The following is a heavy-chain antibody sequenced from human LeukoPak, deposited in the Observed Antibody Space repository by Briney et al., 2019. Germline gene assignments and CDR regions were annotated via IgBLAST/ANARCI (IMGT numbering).Heavy chain of an antibody. CDR1: GFTFSSYG. Sequence: GGSLRLSCAASGFTFSSYGMHWVRQAPGKGLEWVAFIRYDGSNKYYADSVKGRFTISRDNSKNTLYLQMNSLRAEDTAVYYCAKDEGIVVVPAATVLDYWGQGTLVTVSS. CDR3: AKDEGIVVVPAATVLDY. V-gene: IGHV3-30*02. J-gene: IGHJ4*02. CDR2: IRYDGSNK. D-gene: IGHD2-2*01.